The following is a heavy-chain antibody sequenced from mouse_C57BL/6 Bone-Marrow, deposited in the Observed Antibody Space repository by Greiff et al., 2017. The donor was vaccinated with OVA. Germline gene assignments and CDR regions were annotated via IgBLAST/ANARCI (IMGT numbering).Heavy chain of an antibody. CDR1: GYTFTSYG. Sequence: VKLQESGAELARPGASVKLSCKASGYTFTSYGISWVKQRTGQGLEWIGEIYPRSGNTYYNEKFKGKATLTADKSSSTAYMELRSLTSEDSAVYFCAREGNSLNYFDYWGQGTTLTVSS. V-gene: IGHV1-81*01. J-gene: IGHJ2*01. CDR3: AREGNSLNYFDY. CDR2: IYPRSGNT.